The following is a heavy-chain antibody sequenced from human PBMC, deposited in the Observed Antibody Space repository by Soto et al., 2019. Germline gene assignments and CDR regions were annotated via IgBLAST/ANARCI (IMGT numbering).Heavy chain of an antibody. D-gene: IGHD5-18*01. CDR3: AILPRGYSYVLEDY. Sequence: QVQLVQSGTEVKKPGSSVKVSCKASGGTFSSYAISWVRQAPGQGLEWMGGIIPIFGTANYAQKFQGRVTITADEYTSTAYMELSSLRSEDTAVYYCAILPRGYSYVLEDYWGQGTLVTVSS. J-gene: IGHJ4*02. CDR1: GGTFSSYA. V-gene: IGHV1-69*12. CDR2: IIPIFGTA.